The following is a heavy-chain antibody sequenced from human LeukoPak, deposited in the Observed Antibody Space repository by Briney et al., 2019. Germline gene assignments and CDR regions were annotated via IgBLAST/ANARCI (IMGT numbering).Heavy chain of an antibody. V-gene: IGHV3-66*01. J-gene: IGHJ4*02. CDR2: INSGGIA. CDR1: GFTVSNNY. D-gene: IGHD3-3*01. CDR3: ARDLFH. Sequence: GGSLRLSCAASGFTVSNNYMSWVRQAPGKGLEWVSVINSGGIASYADSVKSRFTISRDNSKNTLFLQMNSLRAEDTAVYYCARDLFHWGQGTLVTVSS.